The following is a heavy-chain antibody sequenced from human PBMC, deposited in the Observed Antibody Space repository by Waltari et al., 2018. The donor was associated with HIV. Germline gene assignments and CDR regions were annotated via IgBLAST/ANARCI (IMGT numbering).Heavy chain of an antibody. Sequence: QVQLVQSGAEVKKPGSSVKVSCTASGGTFSSYAIRWVRQAPGQGLEWMGGIIPISGTTNYAQKFQGRVTITADESTSTANMELNSLKSEDTAVYYCARLGRSRFLEWIPFDPWGQGTLVTVSS. CDR2: IIPISGTT. CDR3: ARLGRSRFLEWIPFDP. D-gene: IGHD3-3*01. CDR1: GGTFSSYA. V-gene: IGHV1-69*12. J-gene: IGHJ5*02.